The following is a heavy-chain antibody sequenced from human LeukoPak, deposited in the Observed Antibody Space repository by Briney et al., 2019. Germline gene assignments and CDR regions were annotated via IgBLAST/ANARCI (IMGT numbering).Heavy chain of an antibody. Sequence: PGGSLRLSCAASGFTFSSYSMNWVPQAPGKGLEWVSLIVSSSSHISYADAVKGRFTISRDNAENSLYLQMNSLRAEDTAVYYCARAYSSGWYYWGQGTLGTVSS. CDR1: GFTFSSYS. V-gene: IGHV3-21*01. J-gene: IGHJ4*02. CDR3: ARAYSSGWYY. CDR2: IVSSSSHI. D-gene: IGHD6-19*01.